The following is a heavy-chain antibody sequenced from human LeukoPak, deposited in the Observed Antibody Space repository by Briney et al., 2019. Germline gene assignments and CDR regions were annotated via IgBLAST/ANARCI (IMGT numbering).Heavy chain of an antibody. D-gene: IGHD3-22*01. CDR1: GGSFSGYY. CDR2: INHSGST. V-gene: IGHV4-34*01. Sequence: SETLSLTCAVYGGSFSGYYWSWIRQPPGKGLEWIGEINHSGSTNYNPSLKGRVTISVDTSKNQFSLKLSSVTAADTAVYYCARAHDSSNFDYWGQGTLVTVSS. CDR3: ARAHDSSNFDY. J-gene: IGHJ4*02.